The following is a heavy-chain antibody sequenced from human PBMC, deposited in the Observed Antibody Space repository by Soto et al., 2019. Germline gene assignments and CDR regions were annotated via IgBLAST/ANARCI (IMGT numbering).Heavy chain of an antibody. CDR1: GGTFSSYA. V-gene: IGHV1-69*06. J-gene: IGHJ6*01. D-gene: IGHD3-10*01. Sequence: SVKVSCKASGGTFSSYAISWVRQAPGQGLEWMGGIIPIFGTANYAQKFQGRVTITADKSTSTAYMELSSLRSEDTTVYYFAAGKMAAYYGMDVRGQGTTVTVSA. CDR2: IIPIFGTA. CDR3: AAGKMAAYYGMDV.